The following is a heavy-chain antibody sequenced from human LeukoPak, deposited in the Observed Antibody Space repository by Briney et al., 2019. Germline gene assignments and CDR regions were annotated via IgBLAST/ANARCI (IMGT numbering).Heavy chain of an antibody. CDR1: GYSFTSYW. J-gene: IGHJ5*02. V-gene: IGHV5-51*01. CDR3: AKSGNTGRWFDP. CDR2: IYPRDSDI. D-gene: IGHD4-17*01. Sequence: GESLKISCKGSGYSFTSYWIAWVRQMPGKGLEWMGIIYPRDSDITYSPSFEGHITISADKSTSTAYLQWRSLRTSDTGMYFCAKSGNTGRWFDPWGQGTLVTVSS.